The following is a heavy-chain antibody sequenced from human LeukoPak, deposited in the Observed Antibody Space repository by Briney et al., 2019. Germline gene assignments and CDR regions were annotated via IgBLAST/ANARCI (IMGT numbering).Heavy chain of an antibody. CDR3: AKSSRDYFDY. CDR2: ISGSGGST. D-gene: IGHD2-15*01. J-gene: IGHJ4*02. Sequence: GGSLRLSCAASGFTFSSYAMSWVRQAPGKGLEWVSAISGSGGSTYYADSAKGRFTITRDNSKNTLYLQMNSLRAEDTAVYYCAKSSRDYFDYWGQGTLVTVSS. V-gene: IGHV3-23*01. CDR1: GFTFSSYA.